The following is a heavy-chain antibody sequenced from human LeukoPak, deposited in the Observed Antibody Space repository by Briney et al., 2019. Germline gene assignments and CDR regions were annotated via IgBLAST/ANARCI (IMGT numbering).Heavy chain of an antibody. J-gene: IGHJ3*01. D-gene: IGHD2-21*02. V-gene: IGHV3-48*01. CDR3: ARQLAYCGGDCMIDAFDL. CDR1: GFTFSDYN. CDR2: ISSSSSSI. Sequence: GGSLRLSCAASGFTFSDYNVNWVRQPPGKGLEWVSYISSSSSSIYYADSVKGRFTISRDNAKNSLYLQMNSLRAEDTAVYYCARQLAYCGGDCMIDAFDLWGQGTMVTVSS.